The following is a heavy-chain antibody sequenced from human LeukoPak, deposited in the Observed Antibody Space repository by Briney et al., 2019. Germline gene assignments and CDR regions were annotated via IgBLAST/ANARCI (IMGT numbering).Heavy chain of an antibody. J-gene: IGHJ4*02. D-gene: IGHD6-13*01. CDR2: ISSSSSYI. CDR3: AKAGYSSSWTLGTFDY. V-gene: IGHV3-21*04. CDR1: GFTFSSYS. Sequence: GGSLRLSCAASGFTFSSYSMNWVRQAPGKGLEWVSSISSSSSYIYYADSVKGRFTISRDNAKNSLYLQMNSLGAEDTALYYCAKAGYSSSWTLGTFDYWGQGTLVTVSS.